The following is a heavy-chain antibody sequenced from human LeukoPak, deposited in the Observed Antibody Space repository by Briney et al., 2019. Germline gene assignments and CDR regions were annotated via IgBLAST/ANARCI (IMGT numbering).Heavy chain of an antibody. CDR1: GYSFTTYW. J-gene: IGHJ4*02. D-gene: IGHD6-19*01. CDR2: IYPGDSDT. Sequence: PGESLKISCQGSGYSFTTYWIGWVRQMPGKGLECMGIIYPGDSDTRYSPSFQGQVTISADNSINTAYLQWSSLKASDTAIYYCARSLEVAVGDYWGQGTPVTVSS. CDR3: ARSLEVAVGDY. V-gene: IGHV5-51*01.